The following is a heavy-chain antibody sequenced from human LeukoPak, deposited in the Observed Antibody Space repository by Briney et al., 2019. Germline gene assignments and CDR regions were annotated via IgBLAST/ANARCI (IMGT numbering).Heavy chain of an antibody. CDR1: GFTFSNAW. CDR3: TTEDDSSGYYLY. J-gene: IGHJ4*02. Sequence: GGSLRLSCAASGFTFSNAWMSWVRQAPGKGLEWVGRIKSKTDGGTTDYAAPVKGRFTISRDDSKNTLYLQMNSLKTEDTAVYYCTTEDDSSGYYLYWGQGTLVTVSS. V-gene: IGHV3-15*01. D-gene: IGHD3-22*01. CDR2: IKSKTDGGTT.